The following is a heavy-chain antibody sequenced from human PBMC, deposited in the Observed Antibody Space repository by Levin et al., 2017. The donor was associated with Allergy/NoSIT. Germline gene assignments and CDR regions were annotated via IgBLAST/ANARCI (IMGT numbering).Heavy chain of an antibody. J-gene: IGHJ4*02. D-gene: IGHD3-10*01. Sequence: HSQTLSLTCTVSGGSISSYYWSWIRQPPGKGLEWLGYIYYSGSTNYNPSLKSRVTFSVDTSENQFSLNLISVTAADTAVYYCAREGHYGSGSYFFDSWGQGTLVTVSS. CDR2: IYYSGST. V-gene: IGHV4-59*01. CDR3: AREGHYGSGSYFFDS. CDR1: GGSISSYY.